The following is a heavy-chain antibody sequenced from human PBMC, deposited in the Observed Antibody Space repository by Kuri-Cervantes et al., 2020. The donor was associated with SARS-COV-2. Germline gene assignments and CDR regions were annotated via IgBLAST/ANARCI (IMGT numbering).Heavy chain of an antibody. CDR1: VYTFTSYY. Sequence: ASVKVSCKESVYTFTSYYMHWVRQAPGQGLEWMGWMNPNSGNTVYAQKFQGRVTMTRNTSISTAYMELGSLRSEDTAVYYCALESHSSYYMDVWGKGTTVTVSS. V-gene: IGHV1-8*02. J-gene: IGHJ6*03. CDR3: ALESHSSYYMDV. CDR2: MNPNSGNT. D-gene: IGHD3-3*01.